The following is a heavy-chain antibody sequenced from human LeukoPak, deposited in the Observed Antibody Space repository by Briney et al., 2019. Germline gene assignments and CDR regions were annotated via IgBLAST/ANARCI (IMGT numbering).Heavy chain of an antibody. Sequence: GGSLRLSCAASGFTFRSYWMSWVRQAPGKGLEWVANIKQDGSEEYYVDSVEGRFTISGDNAKKSLYLQMNSLRPEDTAVYYCARSSGWRDYFDYWGQGTLVTVSS. CDR1: GFTFRSYW. D-gene: IGHD6-19*01. CDR3: ARSSGWRDYFDY. CDR2: IKQDGSEE. J-gene: IGHJ4*02. V-gene: IGHV3-7*03.